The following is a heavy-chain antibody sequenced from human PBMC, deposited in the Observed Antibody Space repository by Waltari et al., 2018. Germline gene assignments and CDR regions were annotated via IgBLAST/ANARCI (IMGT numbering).Heavy chain of an antibody. CDR3: ARERDGYRHFDY. V-gene: IGHV3-23*01. Sequence: EVQLLESGGGLVQPGGSLRLSCAASGFTFSSYAMSWVRQAAGKGLEWVSAISGIGGSTYDAASVKGRFTSSRDNSKNSLYLQMNSLRAEDTAVYYCARERDGYRHFDYWGQGTLVTVSS. CDR1: GFTFSSYA. D-gene: IGHD5-12*01. CDR2: ISGIGGST. J-gene: IGHJ4*02.